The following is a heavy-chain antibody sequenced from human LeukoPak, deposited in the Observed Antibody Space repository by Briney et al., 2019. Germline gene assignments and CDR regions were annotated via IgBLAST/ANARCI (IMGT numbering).Heavy chain of an antibody. V-gene: IGHV4-39*01. CDR1: GASISRSTYY. CDR2: VFHTGTA. Sequence: SETLSLTCSVSGASISRSTYYWGWIRQPPGKGLEWIGSVFHTGTAYYNPSLRSRVTISVNTSKNQFSLKLSFVTAADTAVYYCTKNDVGDYGTWGQGTLVIVSS. J-gene: IGHJ5*02. CDR3: TKNDVGDYGT. D-gene: IGHD4-17*01.